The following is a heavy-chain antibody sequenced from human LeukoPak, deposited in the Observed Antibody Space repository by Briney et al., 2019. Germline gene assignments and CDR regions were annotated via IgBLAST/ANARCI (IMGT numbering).Heavy chain of an antibody. J-gene: IGHJ4*02. D-gene: IGHD6-13*01. CDR2: IYYSGST. CDR1: GASISDTTYY. CDR3: ARHGGIASAGTGRDYFDY. Sequence: PSETLSLTCTVSGASISDTTYYWGWVRQPPGKGLESIGSIYYSGSTYYNPSLKSRVTISVDRPKNQFSLRVSSVTAADTAVYYCARHGGIASAGTGRDYFDYWGQGTLVTASS. V-gene: IGHV4-39*01.